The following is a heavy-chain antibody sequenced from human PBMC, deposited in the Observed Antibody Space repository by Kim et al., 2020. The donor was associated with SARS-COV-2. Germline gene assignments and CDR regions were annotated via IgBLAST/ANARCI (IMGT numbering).Heavy chain of an antibody. J-gene: IGHJ6*02. CDR1: GGSFSGYY. D-gene: IGHD3-3*01. CDR3: ARWARITIFGVVIIPHYGMDV. V-gene: IGHV4-34*01. Sequence: SETLSLTCAVYGGSFSGYYWSWIRQPPGKGLEWIGEINHSGSTNYNPSLKSRVTISVDTSKNQFSLKLSSVTAADTAVYYCARWARITIFGVVIIPHYGMDVWGQWTTVTVSS. CDR2: INHSGST.